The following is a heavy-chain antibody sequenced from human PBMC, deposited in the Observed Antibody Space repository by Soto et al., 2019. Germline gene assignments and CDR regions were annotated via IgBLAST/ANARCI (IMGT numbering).Heavy chain of an antibody. J-gene: IGHJ4*02. CDR1: GWSFSDYS. CDR2: ISHSGGS. D-gene: IGHD6-13*01. Sequence: SETLSLTCAVYGWSFSDYSWRWIRQPPGKGLAWIGEISHSGGSNYNPSLKSRVTISVDTSKNQFSLKLSSVTAADTAVYYCAGGRKDYSSSWYVGWGQGTLVTVSS. CDR3: AGGRKDYSSSWYVG. V-gene: IGHV4-34*01.